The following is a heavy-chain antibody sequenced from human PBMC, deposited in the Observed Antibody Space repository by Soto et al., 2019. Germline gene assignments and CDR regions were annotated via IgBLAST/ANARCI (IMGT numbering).Heavy chain of an antibody. J-gene: IGHJ4*02. CDR3: ARSPCSTSCYVDED. D-gene: IGHD2-2*01. CDR2: IWYDGRSK. CDR1: GFTFSSYG. Sequence: QVQLVESGGGVVQPGRSLRLSCAASGFTFSSYGLHWVRQAPGKGLEWVAVIWYDGRSKYYADSVQGRFTISRDNSKNTLYLQMNSLRAEDTAVYYCARSPCSTSCYVDEDWGQGTLVTVSS. V-gene: IGHV3-33*01.